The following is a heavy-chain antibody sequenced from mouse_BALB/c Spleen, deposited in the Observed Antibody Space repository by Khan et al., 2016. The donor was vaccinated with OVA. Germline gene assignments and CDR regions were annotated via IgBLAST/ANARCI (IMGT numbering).Heavy chain of an antibody. CDR3: AREWGAWFAY. Sequence: QVQLKQSGAELARPGASVKLFCKASGYTFTDYYIDWVKQRTGQGLEWIGEINSGSGNSYYNEKFKGKATLTADKSSNTAFVQLSSLTSDDSAVYFCAREWGAWFAYWGQGTLVTVSA. J-gene: IGHJ3*01. V-gene: IGHV1-77*01. CDR2: INSGSGNS. CDR1: GYTFTDYY.